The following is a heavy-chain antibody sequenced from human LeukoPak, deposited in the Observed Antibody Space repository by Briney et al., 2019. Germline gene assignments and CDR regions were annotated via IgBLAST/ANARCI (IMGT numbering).Heavy chain of an antibody. CDR1: GASISSYY. Sequence: SETLSLTCTVSGASISSYYWTWIRQPAGKGPEWIGRIHTSGSTNYNPSLKSRVNMSVDTSKNQFSLKLSSVTAADTAVYYCARERVTFGGVTSFDYWGQGTLVTVSS. J-gene: IGHJ4*02. CDR2: IHTSGST. CDR3: ARERVTFGGVTSFDY. V-gene: IGHV4-4*07. D-gene: IGHD3-16*01.